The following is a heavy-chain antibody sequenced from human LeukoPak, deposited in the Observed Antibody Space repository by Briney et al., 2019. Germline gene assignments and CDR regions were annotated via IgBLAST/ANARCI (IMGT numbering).Heavy chain of an antibody. J-gene: IGHJ4*02. D-gene: IGHD6-13*01. V-gene: IGHV1-18*01. CDR2: ISAYNGNT. CDR3: ARDKGYSSSWCCFDY. Sequence: ASVKVSCKASGYTFTSYGISWVRQAPGQGLEWMGWISAYNGNTNYAQKLQGRVTMTTDTSTSTAYMELRSLRSDDTAVYYCARDKGYSSSWCCFDYWGQGTLVTVSS. CDR1: GYTFTSYG.